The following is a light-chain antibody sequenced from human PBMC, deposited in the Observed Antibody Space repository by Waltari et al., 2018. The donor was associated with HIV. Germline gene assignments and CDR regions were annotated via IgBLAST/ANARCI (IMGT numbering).Light chain of an antibody. V-gene: IGKV3-15*01. CDR2: AAS. Sequence: EIVMTQSPATLSVSPGERATLSCRASQSISNNVAWYQQKPGQAPRLLLNAASTRATGIPARFSGSGSGTEFTLTISSLQSEDLAVYYCHQYNNWPRTFGQGTKVEIK. CDR1: QSISNN. J-gene: IGKJ1*01. CDR3: HQYNNWPRT.